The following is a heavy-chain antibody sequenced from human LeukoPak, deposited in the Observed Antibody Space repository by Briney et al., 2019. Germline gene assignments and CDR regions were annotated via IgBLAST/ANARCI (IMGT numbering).Heavy chain of an antibody. CDR3: VSGWDFDY. J-gene: IGHJ4*02. Sequence: GRSLRLSCAASGFTFYDYAMHWVRQAPGKGLEWVSGISWNSGSIGYADSVKGRFTISRDNAKNSLYLQMNSLRAEDTALYYCVSGWDFDYWGQGTLVTVSS. CDR1: GFTFYDYA. D-gene: IGHD6-19*01. V-gene: IGHV3-9*01. CDR2: ISWNSGSI.